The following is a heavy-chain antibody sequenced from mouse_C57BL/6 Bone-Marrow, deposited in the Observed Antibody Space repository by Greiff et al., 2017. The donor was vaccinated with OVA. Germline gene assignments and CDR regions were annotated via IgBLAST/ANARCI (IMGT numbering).Heavy chain of an antibody. CDR3: QYCGSNPDD. D-gene: IGHD2-5*01. Sequence: QVQLQQSGAELARPGASVKLSCKASGYTFTSYGISWVKQRTGQGLEWIGEIYPRSGNTYYNEKFKGKATMTAEKSSSTAYMELRSLTSEDSAVYFCQYCGSNPDDWGKGTTLTVSS. V-gene: IGHV1-81*01. CDR2: IYPRSGNT. J-gene: IGHJ2*01. CDR1: GYTFTSYG.